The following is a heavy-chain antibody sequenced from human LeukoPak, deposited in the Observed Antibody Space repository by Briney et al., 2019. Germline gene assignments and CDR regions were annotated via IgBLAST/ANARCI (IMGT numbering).Heavy chain of an antibody. D-gene: IGHD3-10*01. Sequence: PSETLSLTCTVSGGSISSYYWSWIRQPPGKGLEWIGYIYYSGSTNYNPSLKSRVTISVDTSKNQFSLKLSSVTAADTAVYYCARLSKIPIDYGSGSYYKIIDYWGQGTLVTVSS. J-gene: IGHJ4*02. CDR1: GGSISSYY. CDR3: ARLSKIPIDYGSGSYYKIIDY. CDR2: IYYSGST. V-gene: IGHV4-59*12.